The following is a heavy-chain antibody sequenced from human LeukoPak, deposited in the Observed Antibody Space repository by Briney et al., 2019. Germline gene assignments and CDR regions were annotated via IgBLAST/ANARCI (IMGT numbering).Heavy chain of an antibody. J-gene: IGHJ4*02. Sequence: PGGSLKLSCAASEFTVSSNYMSWVRQAPGKGLEWVSVIYSGGSTYYADSVKGRFTISRDNSKNTLYLQMNSLRAEDTAVYYCARAEGYYFDYWGQGTLVTVSS. CDR1: EFTVSSNY. CDR2: IYSGGST. V-gene: IGHV3-53*01. CDR3: ARAEGYYFDY.